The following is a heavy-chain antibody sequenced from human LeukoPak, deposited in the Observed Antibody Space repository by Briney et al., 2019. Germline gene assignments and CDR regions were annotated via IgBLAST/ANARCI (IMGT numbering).Heavy chain of an antibody. J-gene: IGHJ4*02. V-gene: IGHV1-2*02. Sequence: ASVKVSCKASGYTFTGYYMHWVRQAPGQGLEWMGWINPNSGGTNCAQKFQGRVTMTRDTSINTAYMELSSLRFDDTAVYYCATALVGDSGLDYWGQGTLVTVSS. CDR1: GYTFTGYY. CDR2: INPNSGGT. CDR3: ATALVGDSGLDY. D-gene: IGHD3-10*01.